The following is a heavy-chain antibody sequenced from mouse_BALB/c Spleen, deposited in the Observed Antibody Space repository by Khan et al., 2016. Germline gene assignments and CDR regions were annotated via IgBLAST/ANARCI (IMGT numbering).Heavy chain of an antibody. CDR2: ISSGGST. V-gene: IGHV5-6-5*01. CDR1: GFTFSSYA. J-gene: IGHJ2*01. CDR3: ARHPIVYYFDY. Sequence: EVELVESGGGLVKPGGSLKLSCAASGFTFSSYAMSWVRQTPEKRLEWVASISSGGSTYYPDSVKGRFTISRDNARNILYLQMSSLRSEDTAMYYCARHPIVYYFDYWGQGTTLTVSS.